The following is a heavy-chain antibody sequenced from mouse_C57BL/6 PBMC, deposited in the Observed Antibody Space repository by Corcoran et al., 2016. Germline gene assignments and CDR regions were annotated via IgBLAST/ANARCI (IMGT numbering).Heavy chain of an antibody. Sequence: QVQLQQSGAELVKPGASVKLSCKASGYTFTAYTIHWVKQRSGQGLEWIGWFYPGSGSIKYNEKFKDKATLTADKSSSTVYMELSRLTSEDSAVYFCARHEDIDYGSSYVRFFDYWGQGTTLTVSS. CDR1: GYTFTAYT. J-gene: IGHJ2*01. D-gene: IGHD1-1*01. V-gene: IGHV1-62-2*01. CDR2: FYPGSGSI. CDR3: ARHEDIDYGSSYVRFFDY.